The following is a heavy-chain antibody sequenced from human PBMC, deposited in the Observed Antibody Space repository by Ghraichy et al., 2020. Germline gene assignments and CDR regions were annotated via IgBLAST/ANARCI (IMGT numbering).Heavy chain of an antibody. CDR2: VHYSGYT. V-gene: IGHV4-59*01. CDR1: GASISNSY. D-gene: IGHD6-13*01. Sequence: SETLSLTCTVSGASISNSYWSWIRQPPGKGLELIGYVHYSGYTSYNPSLKSRVTVSVDTSKNQISLKLSSVTAADTAVDYCASALIAAARRVRFDPWGQGTLVTVSS. J-gene: IGHJ5*02. CDR3: ASALIAAARRVRFDP.